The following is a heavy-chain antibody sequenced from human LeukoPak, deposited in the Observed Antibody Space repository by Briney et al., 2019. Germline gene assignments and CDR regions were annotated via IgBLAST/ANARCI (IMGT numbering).Heavy chain of an antibody. V-gene: IGHV1-2*06. CDR3: ARGNGVGATTVWFDP. CDR2: IDPKSGDT. J-gene: IGHJ5*02. CDR1: GYTFTGHY. D-gene: IGHD1-26*01. Sequence: ASVKVSCKASGYTFTGHYMHWVRQAPGQGLEWMGRIDPKSGDTNYAQKFQGRVTLTRDTSISTAYMELNRLRSDDTAVYYCARGNGVGATTVWFDPWGQGSLVTVSS.